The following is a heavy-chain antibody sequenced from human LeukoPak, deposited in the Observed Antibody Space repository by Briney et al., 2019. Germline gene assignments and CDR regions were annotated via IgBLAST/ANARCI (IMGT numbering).Heavy chain of an antibody. Sequence: GGLLRLSCAASGFPFRPNCMRTDRQTTWWGLALVSNLKKDGSELFSVDSVKGRFTMSRDNAKNSLYLEMNSLRAEDTAVYYCARVGATTVLDYWGQGTLVTVTS. J-gene: IGHJ4*02. CDR1: GFPFRPNC. V-gene: IGHV3-7*01. D-gene: IGHD1-26*01. CDR2: LKKDGSEL. CDR3: ARVGATTVLDY.